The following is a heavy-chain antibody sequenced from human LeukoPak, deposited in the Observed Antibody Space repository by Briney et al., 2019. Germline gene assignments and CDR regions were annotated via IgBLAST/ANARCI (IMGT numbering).Heavy chain of an antibody. CDR3: ASPRGLDCSGGSCYWDAFDI. D-gene: IGHD2-15*01. V-gene: IGHV1-69*01. CDR2: IIPNFGTT. Sequence: SVKVSCKASGDTFSSYAISWVRQAPGQGLEWMGGIIPNFGTTNYAQKFQGRVTITADESTSTAYMELSSLRSEDTAVYYCASPRGLDCSGGSCYWDAFDIWGQGTMATVSS. J-gene: IGHJ3*02. CDR1: GDTFSSYA.